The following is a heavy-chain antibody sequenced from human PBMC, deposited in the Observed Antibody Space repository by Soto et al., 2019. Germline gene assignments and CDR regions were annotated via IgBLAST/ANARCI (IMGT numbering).Heavy chain of an antibody. Sequence: SETLSLTCTVSGGSISSYYWSWIRQPPGKGLEWIGYIYYSGSTNYNPSLKSRVTISVDTSKNQFSLKLSSVTAADTAVYYCASYILYGDYGKFDYWGQGTLVTVSS. D-gene: IGHD4-17*01. J-gene: IGHJ4*02. CDR2: IYYSGST. CDR1: GGSISSYY. V-gene: IGHV4-59*08. CDR3: ASYILYGDYGKFDY.